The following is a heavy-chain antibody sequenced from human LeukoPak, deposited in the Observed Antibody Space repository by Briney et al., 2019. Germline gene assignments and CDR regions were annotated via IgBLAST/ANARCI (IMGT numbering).Heavy chain of an antibody. CDR2: INPNSGGT. V-gene: IGHV1-2*02. D-gene: IGHD2-2*03. CDR3: ASGYCSSTSCYVFDY. J-gene: IGHJ4*02. Sequence: ASVKVSCKASGYTFTGYYMHWVRQAPGQGLEWMGWINPNSGGTNYAQKFQGRVTMTRDTSISTAYMELSRLRSDDTAVYYCASGYCSSTSCYVFDYWGQGTLVTVSS. CDR1: GYTFTGYY.